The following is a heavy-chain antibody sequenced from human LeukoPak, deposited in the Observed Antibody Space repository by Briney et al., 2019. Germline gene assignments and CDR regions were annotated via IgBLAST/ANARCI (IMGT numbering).Heavy chain of an antibody. D-gene: IGHD5-18*01. V-gene: IGHV3-9*01. CDR2: ISWNSGSI. Sequence: QTGGSLRLSCAASGFTFDDYAMHWVRQAPGKGLEWVSGISWNSGSIGYADSVKGRFTISRDNAKNSLYLQMNSLRAEDTALYYCAKDPRDTAMEPPDYWGQGTLVTVSS. CDR3: AKDPRDTAMEPPDY. CDR1: GFTFDDYA. J-gene: IGHJ4*02.